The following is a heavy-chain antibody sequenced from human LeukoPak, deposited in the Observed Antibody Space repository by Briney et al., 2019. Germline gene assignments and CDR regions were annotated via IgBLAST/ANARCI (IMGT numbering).Heavy chain of an antibody. CDR1: GGSISSYY. Sequence: PSETLSLTCTVSGGSISSYYWSWIRQPPGKGLEWIGYIYYSGSTNYNPSLKSRVTISVDTSKNQFSLKLSSVTAADTAVYYCARGRDFWSGHSSPIDYWGQGTLVTVSS. V-gene: IGHV4-59*01. CDR2: IYYSGST. J-gene: IGHJ4*02. D-gene: IGHD3-3*01. CDR3: ARGRDFWSGHSSPIDY.